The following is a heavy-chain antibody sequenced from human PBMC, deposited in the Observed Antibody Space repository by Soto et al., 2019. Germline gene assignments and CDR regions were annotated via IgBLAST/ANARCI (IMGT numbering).Heavy chain of an antibody. CDR3: ARQGVDGTVAASGSFDY. CDR2: IFYTGTT. J-gene: IGHJ4*02. D-gene: IGHD3-10*01. Sequence: SETLSLTCTVSGDSIGSFYWSWVRQPPGKGLEWIGYIFYTGTTSYNPSLKSRVNISVDTSKKQFSLRLSSVTAADTAVYYCARQGVDGTVAASGSFDYWGQGTLVTVSS. V-gene: IGHV4-59*08. CDR1: GDSIGSFY.